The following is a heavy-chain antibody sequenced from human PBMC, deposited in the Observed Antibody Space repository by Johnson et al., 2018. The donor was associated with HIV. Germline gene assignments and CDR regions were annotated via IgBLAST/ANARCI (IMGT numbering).Heavy chain of an antibody. D-gene: IGHD1-26*01. CDR3: ARVGGSYGDAFDI. J-gene: IGHJ3*02. Sequence: VQLMESGGGLVQPGGSMRLSCAASGFTFSSYWMSWVRQAPGKGLEWVANIKPDGSENYYVDSVKGRFTISRDNAKNSLYLQMNSLRAEDTAVYYCARVGGSYGDAFDIWGQGTMVTVSS. V-gene: IGHV3-7*01. CDR1: GFTFSSYW. CDR2: IKPDGSEN.